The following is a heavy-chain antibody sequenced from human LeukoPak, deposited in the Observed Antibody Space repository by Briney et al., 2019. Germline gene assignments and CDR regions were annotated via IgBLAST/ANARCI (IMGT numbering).Heavy chain of an antibody. Sequence: ASVKVSCKTSGYTFTGYYMHWVRQAPGQGLEWMGWINPNSGGTNYAQKFQGRVTMTRDTSISTACMELSRLRSDDTAVYYCARESGSYYAFDIWGQGTMVTVSS. D-gene: IGHD1-26*01. CDR3: ARESGSYYAFDI. J-gene: IGHJ3*02. CDR2: INPNSGGT. CDR1: GYTFTGYY. V-gene: IGHV1-2*02.